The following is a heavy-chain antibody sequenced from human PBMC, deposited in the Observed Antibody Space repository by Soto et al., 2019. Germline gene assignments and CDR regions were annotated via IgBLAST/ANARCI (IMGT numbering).Heavy chain of an antibody. CDR1: GYTFTSYD. J-gene: IGHJ3*02. V-gene: IGHV1-8*01. CDR3: ARGINYYDSGDDAFDI. D-gene: IGHD3-10*01. Sequence: QVQLVQSGAEVKKPGASVKVSCKASGYTFTSYDINWVRQATGQGLEWMGWMNPNSGNTGYAQKFQDRVTMTRNTSISTAYMELSSLRSEDTAVYYCARGINYYDSGDDAFDIWGQGTMVTVSS. CDR2: MNPNSGNT.